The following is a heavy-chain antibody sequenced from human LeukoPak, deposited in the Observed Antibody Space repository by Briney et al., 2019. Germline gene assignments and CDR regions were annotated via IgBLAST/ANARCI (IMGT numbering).Heavy chain of an antibody. Sequence: SETLSLTCTVPGGSISSSSYYWGWIRQPPGKGLEWIGSIYYSGSTYYNPSLKSRVTISVDTSKNQFSLKLSSVTAADTAVYYCARSDCSSTSCYAAAQNWFDPWGQGTLVTVSS. CDR2: IYYSGST. J-gene: IGHJ5*02. CDR3: ARSDCSSTSCYAAAQNWFDP. V-gene: IGHV4-39*01. CDR1: GGSISSSSYY. D-gene: IGHD2-2*01.